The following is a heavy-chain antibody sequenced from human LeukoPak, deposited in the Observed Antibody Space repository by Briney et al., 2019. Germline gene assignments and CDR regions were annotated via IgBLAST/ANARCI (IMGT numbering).Heavy chain of an antibody. V-gene: IGHV4-39*07. CDR2: IYYSGST. J-gene: IGHJ4*02. CDR3: AREPLVGGGKGYFDY. Sequence: SETLSLTCTVSGGSISSSSYYWGWIRQPPGKGLEWIGSIYYSGSTYYNPSLKSRVTISVDTSKNQFSLKLSSVTAADTAVYYCAREPLVGGGKGYFDYWGQGTLVTVSS. CDR1: GGSISSSSYY. D-gene: IGHD3-3*01.